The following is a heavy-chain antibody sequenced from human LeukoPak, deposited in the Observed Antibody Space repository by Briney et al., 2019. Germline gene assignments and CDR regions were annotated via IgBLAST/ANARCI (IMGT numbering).Heavy chain of an antibody. CDR3: ARDIAARSGDAFDI. Sequence: GASVKVSCKASGYAFTSYGISWVRQAPGQGLEWMGWISAYNGNTNYAQKLQGRVTMTTDTSTSTGYMELRSLRSDGTAVYYCARDIAARSGDAFDIWGQGTMVTVSS. CDR2: ISAYNGNT. J-gene: IGHJ3*02. V-gene: IGHV1-18*01. D-gene: IGHD6-6*01. CDR1: GYAFTSYG.